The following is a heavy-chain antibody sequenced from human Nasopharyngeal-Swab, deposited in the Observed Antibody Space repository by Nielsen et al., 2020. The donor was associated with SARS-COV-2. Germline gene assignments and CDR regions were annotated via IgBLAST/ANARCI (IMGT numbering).Heavy chain of an antibody. V-gene: IGHV7-4-1*02. CDR1: GYTFTSYA. J-gene: IGHJ5*02. CDR3: AREGDIVVVPSPAGFDP. Sequence: ASVTVSCQASGYTFTSYAMNWVRQAPGQGLEWMGWINTNTGNPTYAQGFTGRFVFSLDTSVSTAYLQISSLKAEDTAVYYCAREGDIVVVPSPAGFDPWGQGTLVTVSS. CDR2: INTNTGNP. D-gene: IGHD2-2*01.